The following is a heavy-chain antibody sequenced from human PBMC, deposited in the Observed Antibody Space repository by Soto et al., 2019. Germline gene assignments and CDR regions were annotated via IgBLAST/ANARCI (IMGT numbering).Heavy chain of an antibody. V-gene: IGHV1-58*01. Sequence: QMQLVQSGPEVKKPGTSVKVSCKASGFTFTSSAVQWVRQARGQRLEWIGWIVVGSGNTNYAQKFQERVTITRDMSRSKAYMELSSLRSEDTAVYYGAADSERLGCISTSCPFDYWGQGTLVTVSS. CDR3: AADSERLGCISTSCPFDY. CDR2: IVVGSGNT. CDR1: GFTFTSSA. D-gene: IGHD2-2*01. J-gene: IGHJ4*02.